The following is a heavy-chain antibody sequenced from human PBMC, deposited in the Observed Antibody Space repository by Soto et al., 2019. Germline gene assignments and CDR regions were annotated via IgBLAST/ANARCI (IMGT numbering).Heavy chain of an antibody. CDR2: ISGSGGST. D-gene: IGHD2-2*03. V-gene: IGHV3-23*01. Sequence: EVQLLESGGGLVQPGGSLRLSCAASGFTFNSYAMTWVRQGPGKGLEWVSGISGSGGSTYYADSVKGRFTISRDNSKNTLYLQMNSLRAEDTAVYYCAKLDPIPTLEVDYWGQGTLVTVSS. CDR1: GFTFNSYA. J-gene: IGHJ4*02. CDR3: AKLDPIPTLEVDY.